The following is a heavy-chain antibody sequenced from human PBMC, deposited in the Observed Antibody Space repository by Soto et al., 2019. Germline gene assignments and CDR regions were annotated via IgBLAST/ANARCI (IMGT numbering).Heavy chain of an antibody. CDR1: GFTFSPYT. Sequence: QVQLVESGGGVVQPGRSLRLSCAASGFTFSPYTMHWVRQAPGKGLEWVAVISYDGNDKFYADSVKGRFTISRDNSKNTLYLQMYSLRSEDTAVYYCARGGGFCGGYCYKGGIDYWGQGTLVTVSS. J-gene: IGHJ4*02. CDR2: ISYDGNDK. CDR3: ARGGGFCGGYCYKGGIDY. D-gene: IGHD2-21*02. V-gene: IGHV3-30-3*01.